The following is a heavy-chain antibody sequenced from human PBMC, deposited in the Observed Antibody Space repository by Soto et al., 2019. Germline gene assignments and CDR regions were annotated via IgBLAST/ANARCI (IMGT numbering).Heavy chain of an antibody. CDR1: GFVFKDSS. Sequence: VLLVESGGGLVQPGGSLKLSCAASGFVFKDSSIHWVRQASGKGLEWVGRIRDRAYSYATAYAASVKGRFTISRDDSSNTAYRQMNSLKTDDTAIYYCTRLISAAQDYGGQGTLVTVSS. CDR3: TRLISAAQDY. J-gene: IGHJ4*02. V-gene: IGHV3-73*01. CDR2: IRDRAYSYAT. D-gene: IGHD3-10*01.